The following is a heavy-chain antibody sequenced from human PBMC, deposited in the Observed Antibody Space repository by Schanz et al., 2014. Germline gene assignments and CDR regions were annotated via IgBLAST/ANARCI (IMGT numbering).Heavy chain of an antibody. Sequence: EVQLLESGGALEQPGGSLRLSCAASGITFSDYAMSWVRQAPGKGLEWVSTIASGGSHTFYADSVTGRFTISGDNSKNTLFLQMNSLRAEDTAFYFCATDYSGGGCHIWGQGTMVTVSS. CDR3: ATDYSGGGCHI. CDR2: IASGGSHT. D-gene: IGHD6-19*01. J-gene: IGHJ3*02. CDR1: GITFSDYA. V-gene: IGHV3-23*01.